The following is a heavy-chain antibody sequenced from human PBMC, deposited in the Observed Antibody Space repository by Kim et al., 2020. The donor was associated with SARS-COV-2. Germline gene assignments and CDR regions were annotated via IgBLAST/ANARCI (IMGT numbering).Heavy chain of an antibody. CDR1: GFTFSSYS. CDR3: ARPQGYYDSSGHHRDY. J-gene: IGHJ4*02. D-gene: IGHD3-22*01. CDR2: ISSSSSYI. Sequence: GGSLRLSCAASGFTFSSYSMNWVRQAPGKGLEWVSSISSSSSYIYYADSVKGRFTISRDNAKNSLYLQMNSLRAEDTAVYYCARPQGYYDSSGHHRDYWGQGTMVTVSS. V-gene: IGHV3-21*01.